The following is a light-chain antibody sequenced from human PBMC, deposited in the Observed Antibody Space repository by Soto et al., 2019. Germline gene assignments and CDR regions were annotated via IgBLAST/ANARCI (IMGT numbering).Light chain of an antibody. Sequence: EIVLTQSPGTLSLSPGERATLSCRASQSVSSSYLAWYQQKPGQAPRLLFYGAYSRATGLPDRFSGSGSGTDFTLTISRLDHEDFAVYYWQQNGSSPLTFGGGTKVEIK. J-gene: IGKJ4*01. CDR3: QQNGSSPLT. V-gene: IGKV3-20*01. CDR2: GAY. CDR1: QSVSSSY.